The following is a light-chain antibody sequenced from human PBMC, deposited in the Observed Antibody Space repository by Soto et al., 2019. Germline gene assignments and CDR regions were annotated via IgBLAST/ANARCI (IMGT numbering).Light chain of an antibody. CDR2: DAS. Sequence: EIVLTQSPGTLSLSPGERATLSCRASQSVSSSYLAWYQQKPGQAPSLLIYDASSRATGIPDRFSGSWSRTDFTLTISRLEPEDFAVYYCQQYGSSPITFGQGTRLEIK. CDR1: QSVSSSY. CDR3: QQYGSSPIT. V-gene: IGKV3-20*01. J-gene: IGKJ5*01.